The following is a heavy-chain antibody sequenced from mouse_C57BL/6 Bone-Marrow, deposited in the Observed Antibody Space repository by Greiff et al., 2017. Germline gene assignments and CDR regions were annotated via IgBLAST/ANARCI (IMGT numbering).Heavy chain of an antibody. V-gene: IGHV5-4*01. Sequence: EVHLLEPGGGLVKPGGSLKLSCAASGFTFSSYAMSWVRQTPEQRLEWVATISDGGSYTNYPDNVKGRFTISRDNAKNNLYLQMSHLKSEDTAMYYGASELRTDFDYWGQGTTLTVSS. D-gene: IGHD1-1*01. CDR3: ASELRTDFDY. J-gene: IGHJ2*01. CDR1: GFTFSSYA. CDR2: ISDGGSYT.